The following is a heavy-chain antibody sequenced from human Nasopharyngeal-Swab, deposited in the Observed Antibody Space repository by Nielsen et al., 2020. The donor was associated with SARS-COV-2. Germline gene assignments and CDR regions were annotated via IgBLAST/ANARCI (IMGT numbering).Heavy chain of an antibody. CDR1: GFTFSNYW. Sequence: GESLKISCVASGFTFSNYWMHWVRQAQGKGLVWVSRTDEYGTTINYADSVKGRFAISRDNAKNTLYLQMNSLRADDTAMYYCASDLSGRDDFWGQGTLVTVAS. CDR3: ASDLSGRDDF. CDR2: TDEYGTTI. D-gene: IGHD6-19*01. J-gene: IGHJ4*02. V-gene: IGHV3-74*01.